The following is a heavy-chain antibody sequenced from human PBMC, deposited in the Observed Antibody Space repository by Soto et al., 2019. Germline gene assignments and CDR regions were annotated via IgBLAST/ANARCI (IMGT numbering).Heavy chain of an antibody. D-gene: IGHD1-26*01. CDR3: ATQEVGGSYVYTFDP. CDR2: IYYSGST. CDR1: GGSISSSSYY. V-gene: IGHV4-39*02. Sequence: SETLSLTCTVSGGSISSSSYYWGWIRQPPGKGLEWIGSIYYSGSTYCNPSLKSRVTISVDTSKNHFSLKLSSVTAADTAVYYCATQEVGGSYVYTFDPWGQGTLVTVSS. J-gene: IGHJ5*02.